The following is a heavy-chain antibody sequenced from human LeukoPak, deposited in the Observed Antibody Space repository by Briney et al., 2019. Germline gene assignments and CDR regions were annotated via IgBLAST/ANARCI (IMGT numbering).Heavy chain of an antibody. CDR2: INANSGGT. CDR1: GYTFTGYY. CDR3: ARYSAAPYDAFDI. V-gene: IGHV1-2*02. J-gene: IGHJ3*02. D-gene: IGHD6-13*01. Sequence: ASVKVSCKASGYTFTGYYMHWVRQAPGQGLEWMGWINANSGGTNYAQKFQGRVTMTRDTSVSTAYMELSRLRSDDTAVYYCARYSAAPYDAFDIWGQGTMVTVSS.